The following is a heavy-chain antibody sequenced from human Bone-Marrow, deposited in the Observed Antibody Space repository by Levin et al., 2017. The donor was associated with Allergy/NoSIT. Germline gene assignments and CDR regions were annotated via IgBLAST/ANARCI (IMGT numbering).Heavy chain of an antibody. J-gene: IGHJ4*02. V-gene: IGHV3-9*01. CDR3: AKDIWEEGNTGFDY. D-gene: IGHD1/OR15-1a*01. CDR2: ISWNSGSI. CDR1: GFTFDDYA. Sequence: GGSLRLSCAASGFTFDDYAMHWVRQAPGKGLEWVSGISWNSGSIGYADSVKGRFTISRDNAKNSLYLQMNSLRAEDTALYYCAKDIWEEGNTGFDYWGQGTLVTVSS.